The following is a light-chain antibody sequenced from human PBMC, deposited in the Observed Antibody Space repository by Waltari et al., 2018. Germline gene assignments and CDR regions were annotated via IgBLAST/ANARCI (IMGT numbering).Light chain of an antibody. Sequence: QSVLTQPPSVSGAPGPRGTISRPGSSSNLGSVSDVHWYQQVAGAAPKLLIYSNTNGASGVPDRFSGSKSGTSASLAITGLQAEDEANYYCQSYDTSLSGYVFGTGTKVTVL. J-gene: IGLJ1*01. CDR3: QSYDTSLSGYV. CDR1: SSNLGSVSD. V-gene: IGLV1-40*01. CDR2: SNT.